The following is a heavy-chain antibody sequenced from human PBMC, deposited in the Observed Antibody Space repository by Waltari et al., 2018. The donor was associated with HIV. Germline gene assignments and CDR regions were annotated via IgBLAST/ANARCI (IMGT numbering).Heavy chain of an antibody. D-gene: IGHD3-22*01. V-gene: IGHV3-33*01. CDR1: GFTSSNFP. CDR2: IWYDGDNK. Sequence: QVQLVDSGGGVVQPGRALRLSCPASGFTSSNFPMYWVRQAPGKGVECGAVIWYDGDNKYYADSVKGRFTISRDNSKNTLYLQMTSLRVEDTAVYYCARGGYYYDISGYYHYWGQGTLVTVSS. CDR3: ARGGYYYDISGYYHY. J-gene: IGHJ4*02.